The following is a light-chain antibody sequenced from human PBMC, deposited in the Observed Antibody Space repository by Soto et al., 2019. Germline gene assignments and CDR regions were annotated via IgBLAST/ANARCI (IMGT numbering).Light chain of an antibody. CDR2: GAS. CDR3: QQHSIWPPIT. CDR1: QSVSSN. V-gene: IGKV3-15*01. J-gene: IGKJ5*01. Sequence: DIMLTQSPVTLSLSPGDRATLSCRASQSVSSNLSWYHQKPGQDHRLLIYGASTRATSIPARFIGSGSWTEFTLPISSLQSADFAVYYCQQHSIWPPITFGQGTRLEIK.